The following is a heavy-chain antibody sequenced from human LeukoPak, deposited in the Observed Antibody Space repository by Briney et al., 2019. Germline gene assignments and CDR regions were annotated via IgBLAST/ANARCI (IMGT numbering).Heavy chain of an antibody. CDR3: AREVAI. CDR1: GYTLSSYT. V-gene: IGHV1-3*01. J-gene: IGHJ4*02. CDR2: IYAGNGNV. D-gene: IGHD2-15*01. Sequence: GASVKVSCKASGYTLSSYTLHWVRQAPGQRPEWMGCIYAGNGNVKYSQNFQGRVTITRDTSASTAYMELGSLRSEDTAVYYCAREVAIWGQGTLVTVSS.